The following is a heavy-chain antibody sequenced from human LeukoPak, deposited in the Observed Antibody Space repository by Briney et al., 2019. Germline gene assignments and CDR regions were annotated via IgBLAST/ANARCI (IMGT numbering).Heavy chain of an antibody. Sequence: ASVKVSCKASGGTFSSYTISWVRQAPGQGLEWMGRIIPILGIANYAQKLQGRVTITADKSKSTAYMELSSLRSEDTAVYYCARGDPSHYDYSNYAGVWGQGTLVTVSS. CDR2: IIPILGIA. CDR1: GGTFSSYT. V-gene: IGHV1-69*02. CDR3: ARGDPSHYDYSNYAGV. J-gene: IGHJ4*02. D-gene: IGHD4-11*01.